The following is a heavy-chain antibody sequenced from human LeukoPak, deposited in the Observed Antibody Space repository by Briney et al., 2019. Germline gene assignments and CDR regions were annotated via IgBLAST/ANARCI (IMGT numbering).Heavy chain of an antibody. J-gene: IGHJ6*04. Sequence: GRSLRLSCAASGFTFSSYAMHWVRQAPGKGLEWVAVISYDGSNKYYADSVKGRFTISRDNSKNTLYLQINSLRAEDTAVYYCAREYYYCSSTSCSNYGMDVWGKGTTVTVSS. D-gene: IGHD2-2*01. CDR1: GFTFSSYA. V-gene: IGHV3-30*04. CDR2: ISYDGSNK. CDR3: AREYYYCSSTSCSNYGMDV.